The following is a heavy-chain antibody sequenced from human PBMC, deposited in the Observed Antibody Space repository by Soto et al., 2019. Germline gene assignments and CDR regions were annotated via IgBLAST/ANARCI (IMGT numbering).Heavy chain of an antibody. CDR2: IYYSGST. CDR1: GGSISSSSYY. D-gene: IGHD3-10*01. Sequence: QLQLQESGPGLVKPSETLSLTCTVSGGSISSSSYYWGWIRQPPGKGLEWIGSIYYSGSTYYNPSLKSRVTISVDTSKNQFSLKLSSVTAADTAVYYCARTYGAREPVDYWGQGTLVTVSS. J-gene: IGHJ4*02. CDR3: ARTYGAREPVDY. V-gene: IGHV4-39*01.